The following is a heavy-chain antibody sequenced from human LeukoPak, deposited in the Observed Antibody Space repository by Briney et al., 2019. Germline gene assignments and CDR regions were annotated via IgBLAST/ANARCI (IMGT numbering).Heavy chain of an antibody. Sequence: VASVKVSCKASGGTFSSYAISWVRQAPGQGLEWMGGIIPIFGTANYAQKFQGRVTITADESTSTAYMELSSLRSEDTAVYYCARVGGMDTAMSYWGQGTLVTVSS. J-gene: IGHJ4*02. CDR1: GGTFSSYA. V-gene: IGHV1-69*13. CDR3: ARVGGMDTAMSY. D-gene: IGHD5-18*01. CDR2: IIPIFGTA.